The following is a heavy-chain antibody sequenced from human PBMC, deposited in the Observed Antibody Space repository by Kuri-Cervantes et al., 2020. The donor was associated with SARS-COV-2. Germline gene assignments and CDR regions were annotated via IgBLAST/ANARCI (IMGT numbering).Heavy chain of an antibody. Sequence: GESLKISCTASGFTFGDYAMSWVRQAPGKGLEWVGFIRSKAYGGTTEYAASVKGRFTISRDDSKNIAYMQMNSLKTEDTAVYYCVRDGDHWNFDYWGQGTLVTVSS. CDR3: VRDGDHWNFDY. CDR1: GFTFGDYA. J-gene: IGHJ4*02. V-gene: IGHV3-49*04. CDR2: IRSKAYGGTT. D-gene: IGHD1-1*01.